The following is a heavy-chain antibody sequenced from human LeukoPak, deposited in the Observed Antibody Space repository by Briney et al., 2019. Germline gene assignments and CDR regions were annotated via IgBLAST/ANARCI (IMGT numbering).Heavy chain of an antibody. CDR3: ARGTMASDF. V-gene: IGHV3-11*01. D-gene: IGHD3-10*01. CDR1: GFTFSDCY. J-gene: IGHJ4*02. Sequence: PGGSLRLSCAASGFTFSDCYMTWIRQTPGKGLEWVSYISISGTTTFYVDSVKGRFTISRDNTKNSLYLQMNSLRAEDTAMYYCARGTMASDFWGQGTLVTVSS. CDR2: ISISGTTT.